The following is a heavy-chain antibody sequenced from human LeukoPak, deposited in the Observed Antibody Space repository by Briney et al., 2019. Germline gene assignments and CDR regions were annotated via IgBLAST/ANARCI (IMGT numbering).Heavy chain of an antibody. J-gene: IGHJ1*01. CDR1: GGSFSGSY. CDR3: ARTYYDTEEGLFQH. CDR2: INHSGST. Sequence: PSETLSLTCAVYGGSFSGSYWSWIRQPPGKGLEWIGEINHSGSTNYNPSLKSRVTISVDTSKNQFSLKLSSVTAADTAVYYCARTYYDTEEGLFQHWGQGTLVTVSS. V-gene: IGHV4-34*01. D-gene: IGHD3-22*01.